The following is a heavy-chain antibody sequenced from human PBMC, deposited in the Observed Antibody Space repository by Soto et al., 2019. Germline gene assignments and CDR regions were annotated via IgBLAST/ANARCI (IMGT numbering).Heavy chain of an antibody. V-gene: IGHV4-39*01. CDR2: IYYSGST. J-gene: IGHJ4*02. CDR3: ARPGYCSSTSCYSG. Sequence: QLQLQESGPGLVKPSETLSLTCTVSGGSISSSSYYWGWIRQPPGKGLEWIGSIYYSGSTYYNPSLKSRVTISVDTSKNQFSLKLSSVTAADTAVYYCARPGYCSSTSCYSGWGQGTLVTVSS. D-gene: IGHD2-2*01. CDR1: GGSISSSSYY.